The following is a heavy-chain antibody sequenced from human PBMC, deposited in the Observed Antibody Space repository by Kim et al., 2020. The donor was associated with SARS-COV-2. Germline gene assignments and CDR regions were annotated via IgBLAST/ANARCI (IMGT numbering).Heavy chain of an antibody. J-gene: IGHJ3*02. CDR3: ARSPTGIDWTRDAFDI. D-gene: IGHD1-1*01. CDR2: INHSGST. CDR1: GGSFSGYY. Sequence: SETLSLTCAVYGGSFSGYYWSWIRQPPGKGLEWIGEINHSGSTNYNPSLKSRVTISVDTSKNQFSLKLSSVTAADTAVYYCARSPTGIDWTRDAFDIWGQGTMVTVSS. V-gene: IGHV4-34*01.